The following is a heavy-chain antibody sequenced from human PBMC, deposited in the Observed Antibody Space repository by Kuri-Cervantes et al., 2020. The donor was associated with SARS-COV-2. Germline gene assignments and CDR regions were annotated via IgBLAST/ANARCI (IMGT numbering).Heavy chain of an antibody. D-gene: IGHD3-3*01. V-gene: IGHV1-18*01. Sequence: ASVKVSCKASGYTFTSYGISWVRQAPGQGLEWMGWISAYDGNTNYAQKLQGRVTMTTDTSTSTAYMEPSSLRSEDTAVYYCATAPTIFGVVMSYYWGQGTLVTVSS. CDR1: GYTFTSYG. CDR3: ATAPTIFGVVMSYY. CDR2: ISAYDGNT. J-gene: IGHJ4*02.